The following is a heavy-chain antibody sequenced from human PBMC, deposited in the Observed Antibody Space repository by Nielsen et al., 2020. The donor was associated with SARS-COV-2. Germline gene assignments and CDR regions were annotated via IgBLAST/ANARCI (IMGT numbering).Heavy chain of an antibody. Sequence: WVRQAPGQGLEWMGGITPMLDTTNYAQKFQGRVTIDADESTGTAYMELSSLRSEDTAVYYCARSRPRIAVAGDYNWFDPWGQGTLVTVSS. D-gene: IGHD6-19*01. CDR3: ARSRPRIAVAGDYNWFDP. CDR2: ITPMLDTT. J-gene: IGHJ5*02. V-gene: IGHV1-69*01.